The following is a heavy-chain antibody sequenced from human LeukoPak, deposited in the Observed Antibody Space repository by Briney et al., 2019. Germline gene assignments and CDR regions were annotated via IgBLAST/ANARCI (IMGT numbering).Heavy chain of an antibody. CDR2: IYSGGST. CDR1: GFTVSSNY. Sequence: GGSLRLSCAVSGFTVSSNYMSWVRQAPGKGLEWVSVIYSGGSTYYADSVKGRFTISRDNSKNTLYLQMNSLRVEDTAVYYCARDFNGYSFDYWGQGTLVTVSS. J-gene: IGHJ4*02. CDR3: ARDFNGYSFDY. V-gene: IGHV3-53*01. D-gene: IGHD3-22*01.